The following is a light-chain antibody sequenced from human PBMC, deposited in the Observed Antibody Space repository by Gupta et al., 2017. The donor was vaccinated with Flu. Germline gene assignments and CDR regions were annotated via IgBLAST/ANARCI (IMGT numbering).Light chain of an antibody. CDR1: QSVSTN. Sequence: ETVITQSPDTLSVAPGGRATLSCRASQSVSTNFAWYQQKPGQAPRLLIYGASTRATGIPARFGASGSGTEFTLTISSLQSEDFAVDYCQQYNNWTPGFTFGPGTKVEIK. J-gene: IGKJ3*01. CDR2: GAS. V-gene: IGKV3-15*01. CDR3: QQYNNWTPGFT.